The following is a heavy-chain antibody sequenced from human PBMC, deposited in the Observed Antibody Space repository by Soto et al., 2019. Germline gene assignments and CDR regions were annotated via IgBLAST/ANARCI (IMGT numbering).Heavy chain of an antibody. J-gene: IGHJ4*02. V-gene: IGHV3-23*01. CDR3: AKPASYSDTFNGDY. D-gene: IGHD4-4*01. CDR1: GFTFSNYA. CDR2: LSSSGGST. Sequence: EVQLLESGGGLVQAGGSLRISCADSGFTFSNYAMSWVRQAPGKGLEWVSALSSSGGSTYYADPVRGRFTISRDNSKNTLYLQMSSLRAEDTAVYYCAKPASYSDTFNGDYWGQGTLVTVSS.